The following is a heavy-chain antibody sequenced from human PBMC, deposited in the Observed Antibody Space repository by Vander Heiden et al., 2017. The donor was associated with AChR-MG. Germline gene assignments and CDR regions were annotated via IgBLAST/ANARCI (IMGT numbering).Heavy chain of an antibody. V-gene: IGHV3-23*01. Sequence: VQLLESGGDLVQSGGSLRLSCASTGFNCSSKAMRWVRQAPGKGLEWVSAISGSGVSTYYADSVKGRFTISRDNSKNTLYLQMNSLRAEDTAVYYCAKEVSWNYGDIWGQGTMVTVSS. J-gene: IGHJ3*02. CDR3: AKEVSWNYGDI. CDR1: GFNCSSKA. D-gene: IGHD1-7*01. CDR2: ISGSGVST.